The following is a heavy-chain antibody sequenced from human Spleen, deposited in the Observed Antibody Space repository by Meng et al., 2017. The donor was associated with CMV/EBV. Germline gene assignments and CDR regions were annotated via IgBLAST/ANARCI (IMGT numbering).Heavy chain of an antibody. J-gene: IGHJ4*02. D-gene: IGHD1-26*01. CDR1: GGSISSGDYY. CDR2: IYYSGST. V-gene: IGHV4-30-4*08. CDR3: AREDSEWELPGPVDY. Sequence: SETLSLTCTVSGGSISSGDYYWSWIRQPPGKGLEWIGYIYYSGSTYYNPSLKSRVTISVDTSKNQFSLKLSSVTAADTAVYYCAREDSEWELPGPVDYWGQGTLVTVSS.